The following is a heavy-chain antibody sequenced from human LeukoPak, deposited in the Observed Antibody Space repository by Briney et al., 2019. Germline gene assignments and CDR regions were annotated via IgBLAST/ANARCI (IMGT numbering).Heavy chain of an antibody. J-gene: IGHJ4*02. CDR1: GFTFSRYW. D-gene: IGHD1-1*01. CDR3: ARQRYSDY. Sequence: GGSLRLSCAASGFTFSRYWMTWVRQAPGKGREWGANIKEDGSENSYVESVKGRFTISRDNAKNSLYLQLNSLRAEDTAVYFCARQRYSDYWGQGTLVTVSS. CDR2: IKEDGSEN. V-gene: IGHV3-7*01.